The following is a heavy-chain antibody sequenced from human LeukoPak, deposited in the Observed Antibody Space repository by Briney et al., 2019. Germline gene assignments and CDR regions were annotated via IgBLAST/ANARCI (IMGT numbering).Heavy chain of an antibody. Sequence: SETLSLTCTVSGGSISRYYWSWIRQPPGKGLEWIGYVSNSGTTNYRPSLGSRVTVSVDTSQNHVSLKLTSMTAADTGLYYCARHHSSAYPFDYWGQGTLVTVSS. D-gene: IGHD3-22*01. CDR2: VSNSGTT. V-gene: IGHV4-59*08. J-gene: IGHJ4*02. CDR3: ARHHSSAYPFDY. CDR1: GGSISRYY.